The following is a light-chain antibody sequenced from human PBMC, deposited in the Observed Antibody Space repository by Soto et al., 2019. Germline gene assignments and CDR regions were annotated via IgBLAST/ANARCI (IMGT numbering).Light chain of an antibody. Sequence: DIQMTQSPSALSASLGDRVIITCRASQSISSWLSCYQQKPGKAPKLLIYDASRLQSGVPSRFSGSGSGTEFTLIISSLQPDDFATYYCQQYNTYWTFGQGTKVDIK. CDR1: QSISSW. J-gene: IGKJ1*01. CDR2: DAS. V-gene: IGKV1-5*01. CDR3: QQYNTYWT.